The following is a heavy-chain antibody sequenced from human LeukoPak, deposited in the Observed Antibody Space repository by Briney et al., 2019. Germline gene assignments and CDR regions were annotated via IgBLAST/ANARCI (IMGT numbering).Heavy chain of an antibody. CDR3: AKEPYSSGWYTSYYFDY. D-gene: IGHD6-19*01. Sequence: GGSLRLSCAASGFTFSSYAMSWVRQAPGKGLEWVSAISGSGGSTYYADSVKGRFTISRDNSKNTLYLQMNSLRAEDTAVYYCAKEPYSSGWYTSYYFDYWGQGILVTVSS. V-gene: IGHV3-23*01. CDR2: ISGSGGST. J-gene: IGHJ4*02. CDR1: GFTFSSYA.